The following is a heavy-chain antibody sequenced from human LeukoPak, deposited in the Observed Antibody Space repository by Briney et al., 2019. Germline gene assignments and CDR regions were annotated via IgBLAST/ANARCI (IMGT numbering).Heavy chain of an antibody. D-gene: IGHD1-26*01. CDR3: AKDTAIRSGSYYRYFDY. CDR2: ISWNSDSI. J-gene: IGHJ4*01. CDR1: GFTFDDYA. Sequence: GRSLRLSCAASGFTFDDYAMHWVGQAPGKGLEWVSGISWNSDSIGYADSVKGRFTISRDNAKNSLYLQMNSLRAEDTALYYCAKDTAIRSGSYYRYFDYWGHGTLVTVSS. V-gene: IGHV3-9*01.